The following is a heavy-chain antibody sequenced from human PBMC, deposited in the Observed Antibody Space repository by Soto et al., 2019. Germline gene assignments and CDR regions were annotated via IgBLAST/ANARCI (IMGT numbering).Heavy chain of an antibody. CDR2: ISGSGGST. D-gene: IGHD4-4*01. CDR1: GFTFSSYA. V-gene: IGHV3-23*01. J-gene: IGHJ6*03. CDR3: AKGTTVTTRSYYYMDV. Sequence: GGSLRLSCAASGFTFSSYAMSWVRQAPGKGLEWVSAISGSGGSTYYADSVKGRFTISRDNSKTTLYLQMNSLRAEDTAVYYCAKGTTVTTRSYYYMDVWGKGTTVTVSS.